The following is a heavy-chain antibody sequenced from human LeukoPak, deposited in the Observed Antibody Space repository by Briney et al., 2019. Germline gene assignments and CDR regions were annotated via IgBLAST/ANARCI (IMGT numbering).Heavy chain of an antibody. CDR3: ARLIGRTGSLLRYFDPAPATLDY. J-gene: IGHJ4*02. Sequence: GGSLRLSRAASGFTFSSFGMNWVRQAPGKGLEWVSYISSSSSTIYYADSVKGRFTISRDNAKNSLYLQMNSLRAEDTAVYYCARLIGRTGSLLRYFDPAPATLDYWGRGTLVTVSS. CDR1: GFTFSSFG. CDR2: ISSSSSTI. D-gene: IGHD3-9*01. V-gene: IGHV3-48*01.